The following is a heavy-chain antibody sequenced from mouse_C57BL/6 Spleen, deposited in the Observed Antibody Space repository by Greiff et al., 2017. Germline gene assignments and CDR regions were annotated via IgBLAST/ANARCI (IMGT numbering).Heavy chain of an antibody. J-gene: IGHJ4*01. CDR2: ISDGGSYT. V-gene: IGHV5-4*03. CDR1: GFTFSSYA. D-gene: IGHD2-1*01. Sequence: EVKLVESGGGLVKPGGSLKLSCAASGFTFSSYAMSWVRQTPEKRLEWVTTISDGGSYTYYPDNVKGRFTISRDNAKNNLYLQMSHLKSEDTAMYYCARQIYYAYAMDYWGQGTSVTVSS. CDR3: ARQIYYAYAMDY.